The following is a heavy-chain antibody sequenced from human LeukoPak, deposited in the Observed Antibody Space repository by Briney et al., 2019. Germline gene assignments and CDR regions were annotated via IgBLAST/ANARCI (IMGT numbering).Heavy chain of an antibody. V-gene: IGHV3-30*18. D-gene: IGHD6-25*01. Sequence: GGSLRLSCTASGYTFSDYGMHWVRQAPGKGLEWLSVISYSGVVKFYADSVKGRFTISRDNSKNTVYLQMNNLADEDTAVYYCSKAAAVLTSGIAASSHEYWGQGTLVTVSS. CDR1: GYTFSDYG. J-gene: IGHJ4*02. CDR2: ISYSGVVK. CDR3: SKAAAVLTSGIAASSHEY.